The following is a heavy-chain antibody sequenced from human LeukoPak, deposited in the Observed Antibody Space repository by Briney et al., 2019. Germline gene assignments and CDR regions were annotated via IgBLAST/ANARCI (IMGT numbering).Heavy chain of an antibody. D-gene: IGHD2-15*01. J-gene: IGHJ4*02. V-gene: IGHV3-30*02. CDR1: EFTFNSYG. CDR2: IQFDGSDE. CDR3: AKDRRGSCNAGSCYCCDY. Sequence: GGSLRLSCTASEFTFNSYGMHWVRQAPGKGLEWVAFIQFDGSDEHYADSVKGRFTISRDNSKNTLYLQMNSLRAEDTAVYYCAKDRRGSCNAGSCYCCDYWGRGALVTVSS.